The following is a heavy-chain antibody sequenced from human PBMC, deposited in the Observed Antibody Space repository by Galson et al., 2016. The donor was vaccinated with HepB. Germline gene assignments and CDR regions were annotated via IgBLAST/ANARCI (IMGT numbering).Heavy chain of an antibody. D-gene: IGHD6-19*01. Sequence: SVKVSCKASGYIFRNYGITWVRQAPGQGLEWMGWIGVYNGDTAYSQKLQGRVTMTTDTSTSTAYMELRGLRSDDTAIYYCTRDPPTLADDVDYWGQGTLVTASS. CDR3: TRDPPTLADDVDY. CDR2: IGVYNGDT. J-gene: IGHJ4*02. V-gene: IGHV1-18*01. CDR1: GYIFRNYG.